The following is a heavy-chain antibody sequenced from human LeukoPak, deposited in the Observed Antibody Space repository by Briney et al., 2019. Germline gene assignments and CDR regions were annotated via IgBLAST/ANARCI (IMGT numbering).Heavy chain of an antibody. CDR3: ARGRSSSWYYSDWFVP. CDR1: GGSISSYY. CDR2: IYTSGST. J-gene: IGHJ5*02. Sequence: PSETLSLTCTVSGGSISSYYWSWIRQPAGKVLEWIGRIYTSGSTNYNPSLKSLFTMSVDTSKNQFSLKLSSVTAADTAVYYCARGRSSSWYYSDWFVPWGQGTLVTVSS. D-gene: IGHD6-13*01. V-gene: IGHV4-4*07.